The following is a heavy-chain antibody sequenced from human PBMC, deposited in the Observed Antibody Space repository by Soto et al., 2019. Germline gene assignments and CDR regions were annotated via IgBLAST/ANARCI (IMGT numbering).Heavy chain of an antibody. V-gene: IGHV3-33*01. D-gene: IGHD3-22*01. CDR1: GFTFSSYG. CDR2: IWYDGSNK. Sequence: QVQLVESGGGVVQPGRSLRLSCVASGFTFSSYGMHWVRQAPGKGLEWVAVIWYDGSNKYYADSVKGRFTISRDNSKNTLYLQMNSLRAEDTAVYYCARGGAPDYDSSGYYGQDYWGQGTLVTVSS. CDR3: ARGGAPDYDSSGYYGQDY. J-gene: IGHJ4*02.